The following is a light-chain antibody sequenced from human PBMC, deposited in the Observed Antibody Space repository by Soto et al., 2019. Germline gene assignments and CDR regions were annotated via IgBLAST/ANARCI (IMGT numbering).Light chain of an antibody. Sequence: DIQMTQSPSSLSASVGDRVTITCRASQSICSYLNWYQQKPGKAPKLLLYAASSLQSGVPSRFSGRGSGSDFTLTISSLLPEDFATYYCQQSYSTPFTFGPGTKVDIK. CDR3: QQSYSTPFT. V-gene: IGKV1-39*01. CDR2: AAS. CDR1: QSICSY. J-gene: IGKJ3*01.